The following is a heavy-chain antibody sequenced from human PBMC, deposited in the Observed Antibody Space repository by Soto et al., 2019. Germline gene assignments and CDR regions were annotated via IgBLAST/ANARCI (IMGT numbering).Heavy chain of an antibody. CDR3: ARNVYYDFWSGYYPLYYYYYYMDV. D-gene: IGHD3-3*01. CDR1: GGSISSYY. J-gene: IGHJ6*03. Sequence: SETLSLTCTVSGGSISSYYWSWIRQPPGKGLEWIGYIYYSGSTTYNPSLKSRVTISVDTSKNQFSLKLSSVTAADTAVYYCARNVYYDFWSGYYPLYYYYYYMDVWGKGTTVT. V-gene: IGHV4-59*08. CDR2: IYYSGST.